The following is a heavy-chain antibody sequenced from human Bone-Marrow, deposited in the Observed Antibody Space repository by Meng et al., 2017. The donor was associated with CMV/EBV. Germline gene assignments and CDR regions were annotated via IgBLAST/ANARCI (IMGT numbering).Heavy chain of an antibody. V-gene: IGHV3-30*04. Sequence: GESLKISCAASGFTFSSYAMHWVRQAPGKGLEWVAVISYDGSNKYYTDSVKGRFTLSRDNSKNTLYLQMNSLRAEDTAVYYCARDLPTFGGVSGMDVWGHGTTVTVSS. CDR3: ARDLPTFGGVSGMDV. D-gene: IGHD3-16*01. CDR2: ISYDGSNK. CDR1: GFTFSSYA. J-gene: IGHJ6*02.